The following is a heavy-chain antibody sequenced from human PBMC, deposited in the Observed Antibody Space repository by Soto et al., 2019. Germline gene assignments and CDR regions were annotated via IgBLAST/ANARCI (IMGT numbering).Heavy chain of an antibody. D-gene: IGHD3-16*01. Sequence: QLQLQESGSGLVKPSQTLSLTCAVSGGSISSGGYAWSWIRQPPGKGLEWIGYIYHSGSTYYNPSLKSRVTISVGRSENQLSLKLSSVTAADTAVYYCARVLRGWFDPWGQGTLVTVSS. CDR1: GGSISSGGYA. V-gene: IGHV4-30-2*01. J-gene: IGHJ5*02. CDR2: IYHSGST. CDR3: ARVLRGWFDP.